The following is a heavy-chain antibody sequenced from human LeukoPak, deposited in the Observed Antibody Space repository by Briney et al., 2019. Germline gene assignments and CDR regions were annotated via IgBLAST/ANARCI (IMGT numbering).Heavy chain of an antibody. D-gene: IGHD2-2*02. J-gene: IGHJ5*02. Sequence: ASVKVSCKASGYTFTGYYMHWVRQAPGQGPEWMGWINPNSGGTNYAQKFQGWVTMTRDTSISTAYMELSRLRSDDTAVYYCARSGYCSSTSCYTPYNWFDPWGQGTLVTVSS. CDR1: GYTFTGYY. V-gene: IGHV1-2*04. CDR3: ARSGYCSSTSCYTPYNWFDP. CDR2: INPNSGGT.